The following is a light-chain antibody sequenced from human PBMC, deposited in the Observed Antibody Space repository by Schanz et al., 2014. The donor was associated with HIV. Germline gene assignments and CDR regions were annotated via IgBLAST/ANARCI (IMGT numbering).Light chain of an antibody. CDR1: QDISIS. Sequence: DIQVTQSPSSLSASVGDRVTITCRASQDISISLNWYQQKPGKAPQLLIYASSLLHTGVPSRFSGSGSGTEFTLTISSLQPEDFATYYCQVLSSYPFTFGGGTKVEI. CDR3: QVLSSYPFT. CDR2: ASS. J-gene: IGKJ4*01. V-gene: IGKV1-9*01.